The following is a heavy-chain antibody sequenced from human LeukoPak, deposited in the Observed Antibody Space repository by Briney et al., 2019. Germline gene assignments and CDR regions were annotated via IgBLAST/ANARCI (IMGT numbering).Heavy chain of an antibody. CDR3: ARGHISSYSLFGCMDV. Sequence: PSETLSLTCTVSGGSISSGSCYWSWIRQPAGKGLEWIGRIYASGSTNYNPSLESRVTISVDTSKNQFSLKLSSVTAADTAMYYCARGHISSYSLFGCMDVWGKGTTVTVSS. V-gene: IGHV4-61*02. J-gene: IGHJ6*03. CDR1: GGSISSGSCY. CDR2: IYASGST. D-gene: IGHD6-13*01.